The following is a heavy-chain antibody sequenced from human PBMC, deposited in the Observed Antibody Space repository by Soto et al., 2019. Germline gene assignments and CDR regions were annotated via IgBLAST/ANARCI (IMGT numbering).Heavy chain of an antibody. V-gene: IGHV4-31*03. J-gene: IGHJ4*02. CDR2: IYYSGST. CDR3: ARGGDDYGDYYFDY. CDR1: GGSISSGGYY. Sequence: PSETLSLTCTVSGGSISSGGYYWSWIRQHPGKGLEWIGYIYYSGSTYYNPSLKSRVTISVDTSKNQFSLKLSSVTAADTAVYYCARGGDDYGDYYFDYWGQGTLVTVSS. D-gene: IGHD4-17*01.